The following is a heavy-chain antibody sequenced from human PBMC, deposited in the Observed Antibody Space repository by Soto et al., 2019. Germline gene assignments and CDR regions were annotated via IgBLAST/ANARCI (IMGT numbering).Heavy chain of an antibody. CDR1: GGTFSSYA. CDR3: ARDLVGGDYYYYYGMDV. J-gene: IGHJ6*02. Sequence: GASVKVSCKASGGTFSSYAISWVRQAPGQGLEWMGGIIPIFGTADYAQKFQGRVTITADESTSTAYMELRSLRSDDTAVYYCARDLVGGDYYYYYGMDVWGQGTTVTVSS. D-gene: IGHD2-15*01. CDR2: IIPIFGTA. V-gene: IGHV1-69*13.